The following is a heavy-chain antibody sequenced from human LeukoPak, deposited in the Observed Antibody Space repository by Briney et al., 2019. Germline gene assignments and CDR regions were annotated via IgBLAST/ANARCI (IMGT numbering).Heavy chain of an antibody. V-gene: IGHV1-18*01. CDR2: INTYNDDT. D-gene: IGHD5-18*01. Sequence: ASVKVSCNASGYSFIRYGINWVRQAPGQGLEWLGWINTYNDDTDFAQKLQGRVTITTDTSTSTAYMELRSLKYDDTAVYYCARGSPPQIHDYYYYGLDVWGQGTTVTVSS. CDR3: ARGSPPQIHDYYYYGLDV. J-gene: IGHJ6*02. CDR1: GYSFIRYG.